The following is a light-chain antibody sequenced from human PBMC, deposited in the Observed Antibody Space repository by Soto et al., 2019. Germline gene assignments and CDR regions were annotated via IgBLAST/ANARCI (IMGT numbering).Light chain of an antibody. CDR3: QQFHSYPIT. Sequence: AIQLTQSPSSLSASVGDRVTITCRASQGISSALAWYQQKPRKAPNLLIYDATTLESGFTSRFSGSGSGTDFILTISSLQPEDFATYYCQQFHSYPITFGQGTRLEIK. CDR2: DAT. J-gene: IGKJ5*01. CDR1: QGISSA. V-gene: IGKV1-13*02.